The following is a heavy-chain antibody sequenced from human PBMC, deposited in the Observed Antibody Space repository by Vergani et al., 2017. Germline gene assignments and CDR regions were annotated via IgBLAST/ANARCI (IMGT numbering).Heavy chain of an antibody. D-gene: IGHD1-7*01. CDR2: IKQDGSEK. V-gene: IGHV3-7*03. CDR3: ARDKGFEYNWNYVGRSDWFDP. CDR1: GFTFSSYW. J-gene: IGHJ5*02. Sequence: EVQLVESGGGLVQPGGSLRLSCAASGFTFSSYWMSWVRQAPGKGLEWVANIKQDGSEKYYVDSVKGRFTISRDNAKNSLYLQMNSLRAEDTAVDYCARDKGFEYNWNYVGRSDWFDPWGQGTLVTVSS.